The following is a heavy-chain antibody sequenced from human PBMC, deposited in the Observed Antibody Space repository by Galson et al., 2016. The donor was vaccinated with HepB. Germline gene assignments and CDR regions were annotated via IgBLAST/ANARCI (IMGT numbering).Heavy chain of an antibody. D-gene: IGHD2-15*01. CDR2: IRSKANSYAT. CDR3: TTGEAIVGAAYMRDALDI. Sequence: SLRLSCAASGLTFSDSAMHWVRQASGKGLEWVGRIRSKANSYATAYGASVTGRFTISRDDSENTAYLQMNSLKAEDTAVYYCTTGEAIVGAAYMRDALDIWGPGTMVTVSS. J-gene: IGHJ3*02. V-gene: IGHV3-73*01. CDR1: GLTFSDSA.